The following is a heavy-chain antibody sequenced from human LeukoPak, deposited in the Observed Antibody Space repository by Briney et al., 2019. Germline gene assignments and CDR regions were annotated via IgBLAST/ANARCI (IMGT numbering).Heavy chain of an antibody. Sequence: GGSLRLSCLASGFSFSKYWMTWARQSPGKGLEWLANIGQDGSEQKYVDSVKGRFTISRDNAKNSLYLQMNRLRVEDTAVYYCATPKQEGKGRWYHDLWGRGTMVTVS. CDR3: ATPKQEGKGRWYHDL. CDR2: IGQDGSEQ. V-gene: IGHV3-7*01. CDR1: GFSFSKYW. D-gene: IGHD3-10*01. J-gene: IGHJ2*01.